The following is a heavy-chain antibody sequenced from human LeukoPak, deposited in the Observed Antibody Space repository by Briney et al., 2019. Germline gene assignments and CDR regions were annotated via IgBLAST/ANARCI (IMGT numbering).Heavy chain of an antibody. CDR3: ARVGSVWFGELYLDY. CDR2: ISSSGSTM. CDR1: GFTFSSYE. Sequence: GGSLRLSCAASGFTFSSYEVNWVRQAPGKGLEWVSYISSSGSTMYYADSVKGRFTISRDNSKNTLYLQMNSLRAEDTAVYYCARVGSVWFGELYLDYWGQGTLVTVSS. V-gene: IGHV3-48*03. D-gene: IGHD3-10*01. J-gene: IGHJ4*02.